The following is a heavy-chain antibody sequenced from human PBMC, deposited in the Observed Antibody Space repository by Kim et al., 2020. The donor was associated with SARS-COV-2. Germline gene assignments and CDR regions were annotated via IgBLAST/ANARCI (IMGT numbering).Heavy chain of an antibody. V-gene: IGHV3-23*01. D-gene: IGHD6-13*01. Sequence: VKGRFTISRDNSKNTLYLQMNSLRAEDTAVYYCAKEAFKVYSSSWEDYWGQGTLVTVSS. J-gene: IGHJ4*02. CDR3: AKEAFKVYSSSWEDY.